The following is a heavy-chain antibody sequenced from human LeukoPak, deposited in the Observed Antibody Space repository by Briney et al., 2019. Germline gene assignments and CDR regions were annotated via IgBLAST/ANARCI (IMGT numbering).Heavy chain of an antibody. V-gene: IGHV4-59*01. J-gene: IGHJ4*02. Sequence: SETLSLTCTVSGGSISSYYWSWIRQPPGKGLEWIGYISYSGSTNFNPSLKSRVTISVDTSKNQFSLKLSSVTAADTAVYYCGRWFEYWGQGSLVTVSS. CDR3: GRWFEY. CDR2: ISYSGST. CDR1: GGSISSYY.